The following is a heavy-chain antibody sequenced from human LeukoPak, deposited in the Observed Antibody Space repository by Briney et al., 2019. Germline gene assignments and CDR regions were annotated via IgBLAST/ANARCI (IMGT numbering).Heavy chain of an antibody. CDR1: GYTFTGYY. Sequence: ASVNVSCKASGYTFTGYYMHWVRQAPGQGLEWMGWINPNSGGTNYAQKFQGRVTMTRDTSISTAYMELSRLRSDDTAVYYCARDYGDYLLTSDYWGQGTLVTVSS. CDR3: ARDYGDYLLTSDY. CDR2: INPNSGGT. J-gene: IGHJ4*02. V-gene: IGHV1-2*02. D-gene: IGHD4-17*01.